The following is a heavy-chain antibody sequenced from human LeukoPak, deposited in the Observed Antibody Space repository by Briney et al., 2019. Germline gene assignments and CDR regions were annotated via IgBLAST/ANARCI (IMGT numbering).Heavy chain of an antibody. CDR1: GGSISSYY. Sequence: SETLSLTCTVSGGSISSYYWTWIRQPAGRGLEWIGRIYPSGSTNYNPSLKSRVTMSVDTSKNQFSLKLSSVTAADTAVYYCARENSGSYREFDYWGQGTLVTVSS. CDR3: ARENSGSYREFDY. CDR2: IYPSGST. J-gene: IGHJ4*02. D-gene: IGHD1-26*01. V-gene: IGHV4-4*07.